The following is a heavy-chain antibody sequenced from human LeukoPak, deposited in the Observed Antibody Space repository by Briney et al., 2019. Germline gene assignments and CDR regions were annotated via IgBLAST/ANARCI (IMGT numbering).Heavy chain of an antibody. Sequence: SETLSLTCTVSGGSISSYYWSWIRQPPGKGLEWIGEINHSGSTNYNPTLKSRVTMSVDTSKNQFSLKLSSVTAADTAVYYCARQGGSGNYDPTMDVWGKGTTVTISS. CDR2: INHSGST. CDR3: ARQGGSGNYDPTMDV. CDR1: GGSISSYY. V-gene: IGHV4-34*01. D-gene: IGHD3-10*01. J-gene: IGHJ6*03.